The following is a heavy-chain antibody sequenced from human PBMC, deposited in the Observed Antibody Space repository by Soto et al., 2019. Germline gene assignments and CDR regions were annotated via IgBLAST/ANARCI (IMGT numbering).Heavy chain of an antibody. CDR2: IYTSGST. V-gene: IGHV4-4*07. J-gene: IGHJ4*02. CDR1: GGSISTYY. Sequence: QVQLQESGPGLVKTSETLSLTCTVSGGSISTYYWSWIRQPAGKGLEWIGRIYTSGSTNSNPSLKSRVTMSVDTSKNQFSLRLSSVTAADTAVYYCARCGVGAPYFHYWGQGTLVTVSS. CDR3: ARCGVGAPYFHY. D-gene: IGHD1-26*01.